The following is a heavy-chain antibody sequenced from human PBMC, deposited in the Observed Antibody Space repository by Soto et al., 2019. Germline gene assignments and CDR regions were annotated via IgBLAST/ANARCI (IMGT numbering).Heavy chain of an antibody. D-gene: IGHD4-17*01. J-gene: IGHJ3*02. CDR1: GGSISSYY. Sequence: SETLSLTCTVSGGSISSYYWSWIRQPPGKGLEWIGYIYYSGSTNYNPSLKSRVTISVDTSKNQFSLKLSSVTAADTAVYYCARVIGDYVAFDIWGQGTMVTVSS. CDR2: IYYSGST. V-gene: IGHV4-59*12. CDR3: ARVIGDYVAFDI.